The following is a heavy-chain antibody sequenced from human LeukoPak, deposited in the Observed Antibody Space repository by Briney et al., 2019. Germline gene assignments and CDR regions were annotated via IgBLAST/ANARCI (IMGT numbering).Heavy chain of an antibody. J-gene: IGHJ4*02. D-gene: IGHD3-22*01. CDR3: AREAFSSGYYDDY. CDR2: TYYSGST. Sequence: SETLSLTCTVSGGSISSSSYYWGWIRQPPGKGLEWIGSTYYSGSTYYNPSLKSRVTISVDTSKNQFSLNLSSATAADTAMYYCAREAFSSGYYDDYWGQGTLVTVSS. V-gene: IGHV4-39*07. CDR1: GGSISSSSYY.